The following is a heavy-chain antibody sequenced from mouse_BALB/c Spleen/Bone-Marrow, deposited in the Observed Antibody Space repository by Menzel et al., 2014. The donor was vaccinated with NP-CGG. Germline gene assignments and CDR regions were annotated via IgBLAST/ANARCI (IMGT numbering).Heavy chain of an antibody. Sequence: DVQLVESGGGLVQPGGSLELSCAASGFDFSRYWMSWVRQAPGKGLEWIGEINPDSSTINYTPSLKDKFIISRDNAKNTLYLQMSKVRSEDTALYYCERLSYYGRFAYWGQGTLVTVSA. J-gene: IGHJ3*01. CDR1: GFDFSRYW. CDR2: INPDSSTI. CDR3: ERLSYYGRFAY. V-gene: IGHV4-1*02. D-gene: IGHD1-1*01.